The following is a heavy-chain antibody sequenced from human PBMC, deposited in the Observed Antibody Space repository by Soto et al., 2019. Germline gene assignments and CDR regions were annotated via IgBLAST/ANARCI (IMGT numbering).Heavy chain of an antibody. CDR3: ARVIRKSIAARQYAFDI. CDR1: GGSISSSNW. J-gene: IGHJ3*02. CDR2: IYHSGST. V-gene: IGHV4-4*02. D-gene: IGHD6-6*01. Sequence: SETLSLTCAVSGGSISSSNWWSWVRQPPGKGLEWIGEIYHSGSTNYNPSLKSRVTISVDKSKNQFSLKLSSVTAADTAVYYCARVIRKSIAARQYAFDIWGQGTMVTVSS.